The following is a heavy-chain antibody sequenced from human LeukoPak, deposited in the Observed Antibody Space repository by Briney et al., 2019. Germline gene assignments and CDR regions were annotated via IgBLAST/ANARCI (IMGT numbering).Heavy chain of an antibody. Sequence: PGGSLRLSCAASGFTFSSYAMSWVRQAPGKGLEWVSYISSSSSTIYYADSVKGRFTISRDNSKNMIFLQMNSLRAEDTAVYYCAKVPSNGGNSDDFWGQGTQVTVSS. CDR1: GFTFSSYA. CDR3: AKVPSNGGNSDDF. CDR2: ISSSSSTI. D-gene: IGHD4-23*01. J-gene: IGHJ4*02. V-gene: IGHV3-23*01.